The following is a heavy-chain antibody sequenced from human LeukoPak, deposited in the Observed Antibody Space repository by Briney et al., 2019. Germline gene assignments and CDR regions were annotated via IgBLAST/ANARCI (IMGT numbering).Heavy chain of an antibody. CDR2: ISASARSI. CDR3: ARDVGGRSY. D-gene: IGHD1-26*01. V-gene: IGHV3-48*03. J-gene: IGHJ4*02. CDR1: GFSFSSYA. Sequence: GGSLRLSCAASGFSFSSYAMYWVRQAPGKGLEWVSYISASARSIFYADSVKGRFTISRDNAKNSLFLRMNSLRSEDTAVYYCARDVGGRSYWGQGTPVTVSS.